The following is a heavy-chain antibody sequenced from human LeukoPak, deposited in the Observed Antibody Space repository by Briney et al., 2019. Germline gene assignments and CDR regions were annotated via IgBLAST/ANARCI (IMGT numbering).Heavy chain of an antibody. D-gene: IGHD3-9*01. CDR1: GFTVSSNY. CDR2: IYSGGST. J-gene: IGHJ1*01. V-gene: IGHV3-53*01. CDR3: ASLYYDILTGYSEYFQH. Sequence: PGGSLGLSCAASGFTVSSNYMSWVRQAPGKGLEGVSFIYSGGSTYYADSVKGRFTISRDNSKNTLYLQMNSLRAEDTAVYYCASLYYDILTGYSEYFQHWGQGTLVTVSS.